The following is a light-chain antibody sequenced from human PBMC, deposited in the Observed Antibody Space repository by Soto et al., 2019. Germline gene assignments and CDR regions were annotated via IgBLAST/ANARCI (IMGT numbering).Light chain of an antibody. CDR1: QSVSSNN. CDR2: GAS. V-gene: IGKV3-20*01. CDR3: QQYGASPRT. Sequence: ENVLKQSPGTMSLSPGERATLSCRASQSVSSNNLAWYQHKRGQAPRLLMYGASSRATGIPDRFSGSGSGTDFTLTITRLEPEDFAVYYCQQYGASPRTFGQGTKVEIK. J-gene: IGKJ1*01.